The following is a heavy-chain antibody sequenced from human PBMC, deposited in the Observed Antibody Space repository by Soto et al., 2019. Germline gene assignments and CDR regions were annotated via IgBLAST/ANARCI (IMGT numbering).Heavy chain of an antibody. D-gene: IGHD3-16*01. V-gene: IGHV3-74*01. Sequence: LRLSCAASGFPFSHYWMHWVRQTPGKGLVWVSRINPAGTITNYADSVEGRFTISRDNADSALFLQMNSLSAEDTAIYYCTSDTFGLRDTWGQGTLVIVSS. CDR2: INPAGTIT. J-gene: IGHJ5*02. CDR3: TSDTFGLRDT. CDR1: GFPFSHYW.